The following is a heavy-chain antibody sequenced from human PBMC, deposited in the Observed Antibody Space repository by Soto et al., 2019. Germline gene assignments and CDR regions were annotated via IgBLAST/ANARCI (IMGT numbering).Heavy chain of an antibody. D-gene: IGHD3-22*01. CDR3: ARNSYDSSGYYPGGMDV. CDR1: GFTFSSYS. Sequence: GGSLRLSCAASGFTFSSYSMSWVRQAPGKGLEWVSSISSSSSYIYYADSVKGRFTISRDNAKNSLYLQMNSLRAEDTAVYYCARNSYDSSGYYPGGMDVWGQGTTVTVSS. J-gene: IGHJ6*02. CDR2: ISSSSSYI. V-gene: IGHV3-21*01.